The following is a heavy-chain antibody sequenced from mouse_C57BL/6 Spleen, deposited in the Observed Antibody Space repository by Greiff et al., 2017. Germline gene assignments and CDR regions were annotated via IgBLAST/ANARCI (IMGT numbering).Heavy chain of an antibody. CDR2: IWSDGST. CDR3: ARHEEDYGEFAY. J-gene: IGHJ3*01. CDR1: GFSFPSYG. Sequence: VKVVESGPGLVAPSQSLSITCPVSGFSFPSYGVHWVRQPPGKGLEWLVVIWSDGSTTYNSALKSRLSSSKDNSKSQVFLKMNSLQTDDTAMYYCARHEEDYGEFAYWGQGTLVTVSA. V-gene: IGHV2-6-1*01. D-gene: IGHD2-4*01.